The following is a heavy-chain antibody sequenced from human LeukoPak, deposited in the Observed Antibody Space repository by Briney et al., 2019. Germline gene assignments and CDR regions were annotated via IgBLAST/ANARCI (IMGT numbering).Heavy chain of an antibody. CDR3: ARKQAISGGFDS. CDR2: TFFSGDA. Sequence: SETLSLTCIVSSGSISNYYWSWFRQPPGKGLEWIGYTFFSGDAKHNPSLQSRVTISIDTSNKFSLKLASVTAADTAVYFCARKQAISGGFDSWGQGTPVTVSS. D-gene: IGHD2-8*02. J-gene: IGHJ4*02. V-gene: IGHV4-59*01. CDR1: SGSISNYY.